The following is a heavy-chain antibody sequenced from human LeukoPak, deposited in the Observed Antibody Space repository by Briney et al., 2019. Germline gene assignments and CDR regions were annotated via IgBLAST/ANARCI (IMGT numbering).Heavy chain of an antibody. CDR3: ARLLQGVAGTWGY. J-gene: IGHJ4*02. V-gene: IGHV5-51*01. D-gene: IGHD6-19*01. Sequence: GESLKISCKASGYSFTTYWIAWVRQMPGKGLEWMGMIYPGDSDTRYSPSFQGQITISVDKSISIAYLQWSSLKASDTAMYYCARLLQGVAGTWGYWGQGTLVT. CDR1: GYSFTTYW. CDR2: IYPGDSDT.